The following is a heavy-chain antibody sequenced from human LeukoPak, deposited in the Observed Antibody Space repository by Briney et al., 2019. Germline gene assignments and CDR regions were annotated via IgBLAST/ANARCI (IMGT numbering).Heavy chain of an antibody. V-gene: IGHV3-64D*06. CDR2: ISSNGGST. D-gene: IGHD3-9*01. Sequence: GGSLRLSCSASGFTFSSYAMHWVRQAPGKGLEYVSAISSNGGSTYYADSVKGRFTISRDNSKNTLYPQMSSLRAEDTAVYYCVSLYYDILTGTDYWGQGTLVTVSS. CDR1: GFTFSSYA. CDR3: VSLYYDILTGTDY. J-gene: IGHJ4*02.